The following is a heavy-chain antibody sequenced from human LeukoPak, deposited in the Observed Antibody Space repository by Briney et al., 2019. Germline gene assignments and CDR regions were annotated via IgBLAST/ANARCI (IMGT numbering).Heavy chain of an antibody. V-gene: IGHV3-30*02. CDR2: IHNDGTMG. Sequence: PGGSLRLSCATSGFTFSRLGMQRVRQAPGKGLEWVAVIHNDGTMGQYADSVKGRFTISKDFSRNTLHLQMHSLRDDDTAVYYCAKEGDEFRGYLDVWGKGTTVTVSS. CDR3: AKEGDEFRGYLDV. D-gene: IGHD5-12*01. CDR1: GFTFSRLG. J-gene: IGHJ6*04.